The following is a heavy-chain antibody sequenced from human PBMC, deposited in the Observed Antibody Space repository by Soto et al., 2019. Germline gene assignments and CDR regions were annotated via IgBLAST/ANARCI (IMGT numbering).Heavy chain of an antibody. V-gene: IGHV1-58*01. CDR1: GFTFTSSA. J-gene: IGHJ4*02. CDR2: IVVGSGNT. CDR3: AAAPPGSGKTFDY. Sequence: GASVKVSCKASGFTFTSSAVQWVRQARGQRLEWIGWIVVGSGNTNYAQKFQERVTITRDMSTSTAYMELSSLRSEDTAVYYCAAAPPGSGKTFDYWGQGTLVTVSS. D-gene: IGHD3-10*01.